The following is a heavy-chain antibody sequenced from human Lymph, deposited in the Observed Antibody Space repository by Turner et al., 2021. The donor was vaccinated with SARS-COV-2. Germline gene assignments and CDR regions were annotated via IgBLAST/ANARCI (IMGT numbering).Heavy chain of an antibody. CDR2: ISHDGSDK. D-gene: IGHD6-19*01. J-gene: IGHJ4*02. Sequence: QVQLVESGVGVVQPGRSLRLSCAASGFTCSSYDMPWVRQAPGKGLEWVAVISHDGSDKYYADAVKGRFTISRDNSKNTVYLQMHSLRAEDTAVYYCAKDHAWYSSGWYARGLDYWGQGSLVTVSS. V-gene: IGHV3-30*18. CDR1: GFTCSSYD. CDR3: AKDHAWYSSGWYARGLDY.